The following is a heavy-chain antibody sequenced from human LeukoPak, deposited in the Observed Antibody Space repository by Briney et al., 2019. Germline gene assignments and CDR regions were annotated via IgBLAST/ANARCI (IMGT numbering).Heavy chain of an antibody. CDR1: GGSFSGYY. CDR2: INHSGST. V-gene: IGHV4-34*01. D-gene: IGHD1-26*01. CDR3: ATRLGRELPPYY. Sequence: ASETLSLTCAVYGGSFSGYYWSWIRQPPGKGLEWIGEINHSGSTNYNPSLKSRVTISVDTSKNQFPLKLSSVTAADTAVYYCATRLGRELPPYYWGQGTLVTVSS. J-gene: IGHJ4*02.